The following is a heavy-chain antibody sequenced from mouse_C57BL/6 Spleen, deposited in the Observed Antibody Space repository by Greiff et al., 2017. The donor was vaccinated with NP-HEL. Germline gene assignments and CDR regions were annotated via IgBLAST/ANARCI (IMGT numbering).Heavy chain of an antibody. CDR3: ARVYGSSLYWYFDV. D-gene: IGHD1-1*01. CDR2: INPSNGGT. CDR1: GYTFTSYW. J-gene: IGHJ1*03. V-gene: IGHV1-53*01. Sequence: QVQLQQPGTELVKPGASVKLSCKASGYTFTSYWMHWVQQRPGQGLEWIGNINPSNGGTNYNEKFKSKATLTVDKSSSTAYMQLSSLTSEDSAVYYGARVYGSSLYWYFDVWGTGTTVTVSS.